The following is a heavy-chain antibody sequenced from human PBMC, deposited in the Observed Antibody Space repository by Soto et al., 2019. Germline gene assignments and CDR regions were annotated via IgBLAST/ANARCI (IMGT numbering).Heavy chain of an antibody. V-gene: IGHV4-59*08. CDR2: IYYSGST. CDR1: WFDFSGSG. D-gene: IGHD2-21*02. Sequence: GALRLSCLNSWFDFSGSGMNWVPPAPGKGLEWIGYIYYSGSTNYNPSLKSRVTISVDTSKNQFSLKLSSVTAADTAVYYCASSPWEYCGGDCYHNWGLGTLVTAPQ. J-gene: IGHJ4*02. CDR3: ASSPWEYCGGDCYHN.